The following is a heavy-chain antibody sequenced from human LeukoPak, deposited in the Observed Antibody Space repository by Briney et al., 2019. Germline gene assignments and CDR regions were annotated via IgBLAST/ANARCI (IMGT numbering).Heavy chain of an antibody. J-gene: IGHJ4*02. CDR1: GGTFSDYA. Sequence: GASVKVSCKASGGTFSDYALNWVRQAPGQGLEWMGVFIPMLGTANSTQKFQGRVTITADISTNTAYMELSSLRSEDTAVYYCARDGGYYGSGSQADDYWGQGTLVTVSS. CDR2: FIPMLGTA. D-gene: IGHD3-10*01. CDR3: ARDGGYYGSGSQADDY. V-gene: IGHV1-69*10.